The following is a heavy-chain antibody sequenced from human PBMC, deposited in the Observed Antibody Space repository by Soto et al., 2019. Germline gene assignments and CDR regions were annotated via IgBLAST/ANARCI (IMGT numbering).Heavy chain of an antibody. J-gene: IGHJ1*01. D-gene: IGHD1-26*01. CDR2: ISTSGDTT. CDR1: GFTFPNYV. CDR3: AKSGRFLEYFQH. Sequence: EVQLLESGGGLVQPGGSLRLSCAASGFTFPNYVMSWVRRAPGEALEWVSTISTSGDTTYYVDSVRGRFTISRDNSKNTFYLQMNSLRAEDTAVYYCAKSGRFLEYFQHWGQGTLVTVSS. V-gene: IGHV3-23*01.